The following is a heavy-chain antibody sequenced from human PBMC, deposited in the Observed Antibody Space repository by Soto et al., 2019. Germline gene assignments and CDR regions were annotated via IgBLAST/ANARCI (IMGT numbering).Heavy chain of an antibody. D-gene: IGHD2-15*01. CDR3: AKWTGSYCRGRRSYLDDPFAY. J-gene: IGHJ4*02. V-gene: IGHV3-23*01. CDR1: GFTFSNYA. Sequence: EVHLLESGGDLVQPGGSLRLSCAASGFTFSNYAMSWVRQAPGKGLDWVSGISGSAASTFYADSVKGRFTISRENAKGTLYLQMNSLRAEDTAVYYCAKWTGSYCRGRRSYLDDPFAYWGQGTRVTVSS. CDR2: ISGSAAST.